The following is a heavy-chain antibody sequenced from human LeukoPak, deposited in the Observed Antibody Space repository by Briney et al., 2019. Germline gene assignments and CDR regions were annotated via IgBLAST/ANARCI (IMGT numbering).Heavy chain of an antibody. J-gene: IGHJ5*02. CDR2: ISWNSGSI. D-gene: IGHD2-15*01. Sequence: GGSLRLSCAASGFTFDDYAMHWVRQAPGKGLEWVSGISWNSGSIGYADSVKGRFTISRDNAKNSLYLQMNSLRAEDTAVYYCARGMVAAIPWFDPWGQGTLVTVSS. CDR3: ARGMVAAIPWFDP. CDR1: GFTFDDYA. V-gene: IGHV3-9*01.